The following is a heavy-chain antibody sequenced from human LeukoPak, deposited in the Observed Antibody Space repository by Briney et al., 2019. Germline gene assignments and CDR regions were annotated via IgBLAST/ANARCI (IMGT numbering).Heavy chain of an antibody. J-gene: IGHJ4*02. Sequence: PGGSLRVSCAASGFTFNSAWMTWVRQARGKGLEWVATIKDDGSDKYYVDSVKGRFTISRDNAKKSLWLQMNSLRVEDTAMYYCADLGSRDWGQGTLVTVSS. CDR2: IKDDGSDK. CDR3: ADLGSRD. CDR1: GFTFNSAW. D-gene: IGHD3-16*01. V-gene: IGHV3-7*01.